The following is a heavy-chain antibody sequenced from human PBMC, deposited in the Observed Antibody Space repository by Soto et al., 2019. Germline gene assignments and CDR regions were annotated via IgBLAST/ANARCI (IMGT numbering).Heavy chain of an antibody. CDR2: INPSGGST. CDR1: GYTFTSYY. CDR3: ARELQDYYYYYGMDV. D-gene: IGHD4-4*01. V-gene: IGHV1-46*01. Sequence: QVQLVQSGAEVKKPGASVKVSCKASGYTFTSYYMHWVRQAPGQGLEWMGIINPSGGSTSYAQKFQGRVTMTRDTSPSTVDMELSSLRSEDTAVYYCARELQDYYYYYGMDVWGQGTTVTVSS. J-gene: IGHJ6*02.